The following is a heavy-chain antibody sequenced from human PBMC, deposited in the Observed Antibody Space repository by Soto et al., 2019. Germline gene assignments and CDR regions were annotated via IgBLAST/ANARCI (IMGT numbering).Heavy chain of an antibody. D-gene: IGHD1-26*01. Sequence: GGSLRLSCAASGFTFSSYGMHWVRQAPGKGLEWVAVISYDGSNKYYADSVKGRFTISRDNSKNTLYLQMNSLRAEDTAVYYCAKEQSYYAHYYFDYWGQGTLVTVSS. CDR3: AKEQSYYAHYYFDY. V-gene: IGHV3-30*18. CDR1: GFTFSSYG. CDR2: ISYDGSNK. J-gene: IGHJ4*02.